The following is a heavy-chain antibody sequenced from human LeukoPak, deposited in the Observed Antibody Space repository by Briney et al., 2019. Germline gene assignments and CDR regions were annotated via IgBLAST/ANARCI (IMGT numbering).Heavy chain of an antibody. CDR2: ISSSGSTI. J-gene: IGHJ4*02. Sequence: GGSLSLSCAASGFTFSSYEMKWVRQAPGKGLEWVSYISSSGSTIYYADSVKGRFTISRDNAKNSLYLQMNSLRAEDTAVYYCARVPRWYVIDYWGQGTLVTVSS. CDR1: GFTFSSYE. V-gene: IGHV3-48*03. D-gene: IGHD4-23*01. CDR3: ARVPRWYVIDY.